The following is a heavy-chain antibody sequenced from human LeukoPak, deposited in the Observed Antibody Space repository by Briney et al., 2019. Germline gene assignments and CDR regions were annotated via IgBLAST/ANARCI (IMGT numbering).Heavy chain of an antibody. CDR2: IYHSGST. J-gene: IGHJ4*02. D-gene: IGHD3-22*01. CDR1: GGSISSGGYY. V-gene: IGHV4-61*08. Sequence: SETLSLTCTVSGGSISSGGYYWSWIRQPPGKGLEWIGYIYHSGSTYYNPSLKSRVTISVDTSKNQFSLKLSSVTAADTAVYYCARAGESSYYYDSSGPYYFDYWGQGTLVTVSS. CDR3: ARAGESSYYYDSSGPYYFDY.